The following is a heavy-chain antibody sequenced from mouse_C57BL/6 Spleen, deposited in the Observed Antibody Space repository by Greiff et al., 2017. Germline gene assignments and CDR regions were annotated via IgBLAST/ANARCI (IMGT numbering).Heavy chain of an antibody. CDR3: GRDYAMDY. V-gene: IGHV1-26*01. CDR1: GYTFTDYY. D-gene: IGHD3-3*01. Sequence: VQLQQSGPELVKPGASVKISCKASGYTFTDYYMNWVKQSHGKSLEWIGDINPNNGGTSYNQKFKGKATLTVDKSSSTAYMELRSLTSEDSAVYYCGRDYAMDYWGQGTSVTVSS. CDR2: INPNNGGT. J-gene: IGHJ4*01.